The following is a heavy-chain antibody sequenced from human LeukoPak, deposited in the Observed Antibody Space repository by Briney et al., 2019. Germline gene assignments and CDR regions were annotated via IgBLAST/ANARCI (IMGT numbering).Heavy chain of an antibody. CDR2: IYTSGST. CDR1: GGSISSYY. CDR3: AREQYYYDSSSDAFDI. Sequence: SETLSLTCTVSGGSISSYYWSWIRQPAGKGLEWIGRIYTSGSTNYNPSLKSRVTMSVDTSKNQFSLKLSSVTAADTAVYYCAREQYYYDSSSDAFDIWGQGAMVTVSS. D-gene: IGHD3-22*01. J-gene: IGHJ3*02. V-gene: IGHV4-4*07.